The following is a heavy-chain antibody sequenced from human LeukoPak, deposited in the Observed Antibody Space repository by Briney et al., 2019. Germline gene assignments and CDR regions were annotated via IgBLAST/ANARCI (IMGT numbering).Heavy chain of an antibody. Sequence: HSETLSLSCIVSGASITTHYWSWIRQPPGKGLEWVGYIHYSGSTNYNPSLNSRVTISVDTSKNEFSLNLRSVTAADTAVYYCLYGGNSGDWVYWGQGTLVTVSS. CDR2: IHYSGST. V-gene: IGHV4-59*11. D-gene: IGHD4-23*01. J-gene: IGHJ4*02. CDR3: LYGGNSGDWVY. CDR1: GASITTHY.